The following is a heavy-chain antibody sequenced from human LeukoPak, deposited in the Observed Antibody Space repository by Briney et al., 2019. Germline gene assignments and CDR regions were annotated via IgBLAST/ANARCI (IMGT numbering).Heavy chain of an antibody. CDR3: VRGYDDSSDWLDY. CDR1: GFTFSTYW. CDR2: IKHDGSEK. J-gene: IGHJ4*02. Sequence: GGSLRLSCAASGFTFSTYWMSWVRQTPEKGLEWVANIKHDGSEKYYVDSVKGRFTISRDNAKNSLYLQMNSLRAEDTAVYYCVRGYDDSSDWLDYWGQGTLVTVSS. D-gene: IGHD3-22*01. V-gene: IGHV3-7*01.